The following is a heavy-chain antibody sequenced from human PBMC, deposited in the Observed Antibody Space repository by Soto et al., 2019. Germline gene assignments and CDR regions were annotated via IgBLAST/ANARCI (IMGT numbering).Heavy chain of an antibody. CDR1: GFTFSSYW. V-gene: IGHV3-7*01. Sequence: EVQLVESGGGLVQPGGSLRLSCAASGFTFSSYWMSWVRQAPGKGLEWVANIKQDGSEKYYVDSVKGRFTISRDNAKNSLYLKMNSLRAEDTAVYYCARDRESYRFDPWGQGTLVTVSS. CDR2: IKQDGSEK. D-gene: IGHD1-26*01. J-gene: IGHJ5*02. CDR3: ARDRESYRFDP.